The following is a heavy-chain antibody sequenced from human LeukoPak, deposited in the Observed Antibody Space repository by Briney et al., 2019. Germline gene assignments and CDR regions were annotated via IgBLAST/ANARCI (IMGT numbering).Heavy chain of an antibody. Sequence: SVKVSCKASGGTFSSYAISWVRQAPGQGLEWMGRIIPILGIANYAQKFQGSVTITADKSTSTAYMELSSLRSEDTAVYYCARGAMVRGVDGMDVWGQGTTVTVPS. CDR1: GGTFSSYA. CDR2: IIPILGIA. D-gene: IGHD3-10*01. J-gene: IGHJ6*02. V-gene: IGHV1-69*04. CDR3: ARGAMVRGVDGMDV.